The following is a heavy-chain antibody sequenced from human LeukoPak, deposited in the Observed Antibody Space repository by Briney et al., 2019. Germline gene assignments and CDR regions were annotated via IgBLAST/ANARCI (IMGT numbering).Heavy chain of an antibody. CDR1: GGSTSSYY. D-gene: IGHD7-27*01. J-gene: IGHJ2*01. CDR3: ARELGWGSAGSWYFDL. Sequence: PSETLSLTCTVSGGSTSSYYWSWIRQPPGKGLEWIGYIYFIGTTQYNPSLESRVTVSLDTSKNQSSLKLTSVTAADTAVYYCARELGWGSAGSWYFDLWGRGTLVTVSS. CDR2: IYFIGTT. V-gene: IGHV4-59*12.